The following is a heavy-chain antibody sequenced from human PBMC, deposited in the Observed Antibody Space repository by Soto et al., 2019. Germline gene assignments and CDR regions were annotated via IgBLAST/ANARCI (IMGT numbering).Heavy chain of an antibody. Sequence: GGSLRLSCAASGFTFSSYDMHWVRQATGKGLEWVSAIGTAGDTYYPGSVKGRFTISRENAKNSLYLQMNSLRAGDTAVYYCARGGRYYDILTGYYMVYGMDVWGQGTTVTVSS. CDR3: ARGGRYYDILTGYYMVYGMDV. CDR2: IGTAGDT. D-gene: IGHD3-9*01. CDR1: GFTFSSYD. V-gene: IGHV3-13*01. J-gene: IGHJ6*02.